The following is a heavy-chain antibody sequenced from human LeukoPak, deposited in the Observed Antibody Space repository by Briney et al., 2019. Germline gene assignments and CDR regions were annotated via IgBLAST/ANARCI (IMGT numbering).Heavy chain of an antibody. V-gene: IGHV4-59*08. CDR2: IYYSGST. CDR1: GGSISSYY. D-gene: IGHD6-13*01. Sequence: SETLSLTCTVSGGSISSYYWSWIRQPPGKGLEWIGYIYYSGSTKYNPSLKSRVTISVDTSKNQFSLKLSSVTAADTAVYYCARHYSSSWNNWFDPWGQGTLVTVSS. CDR3: ARHYSSSWNNWFDP. J-gene: IGHJ5*02.